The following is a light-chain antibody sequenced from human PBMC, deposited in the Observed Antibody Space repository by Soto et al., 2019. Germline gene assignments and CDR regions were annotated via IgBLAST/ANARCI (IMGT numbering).Light chain of an antibody. V-gene: IGLV1-40*01. J-gene: IGLJ3*02. Sequence: QSVLTQPPSVSGAPGQRVTISCTGSSSNIGAGYDVHWYQHLPGTAPELLISGNSNRPSGVPDRFSGSKSGTSASLAITGLQAEDEADYSCQSYDNRLSGDVFGGGTKLTVL. CDR2: GNS. CDR3: QSYDNRLSGDV. CDR1: SSNIGAGYD.